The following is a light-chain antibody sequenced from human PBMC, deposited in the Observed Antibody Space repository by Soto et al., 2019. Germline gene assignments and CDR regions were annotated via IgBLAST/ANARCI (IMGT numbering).Light chain of an antibody. Sequence: DIPMTQSPSSLSASVGDRVTITFRASQSISSYLNWYQQKPGKAPKLLIYAAASLESGVPSRFSGSGSGTDFTLTISSLQPEDFATYYCQQSYSTPRTFGQGTIVEIK. CDR2: AAA. CDR1: QSISSY. V-gene: IGKV1-39*01. J-gene: IGKJ1*01. CDR3: QQSYSTPRT.